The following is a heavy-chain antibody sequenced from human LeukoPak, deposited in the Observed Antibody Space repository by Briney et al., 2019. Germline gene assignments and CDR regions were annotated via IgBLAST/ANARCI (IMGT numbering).Heavy chain of an antibody. D-gene: IGHD3-16*01. CDR3: ARVQTYVSHWFDP. J-gene: IGHJ5*02. CDR1: GGTFSSYA. Sequence: SVKVSCKASGGTFSSYAISWVRQAPGQGLEWMGRLIPILGIANYAKKFQGRVTITADKSTSTAYMELSSLRSEDTAVYYCARVQTYVSHWFDPWGQGTLVTVSS. V-gene: IGHV1-69*04. CDR2: LIPILGIA.